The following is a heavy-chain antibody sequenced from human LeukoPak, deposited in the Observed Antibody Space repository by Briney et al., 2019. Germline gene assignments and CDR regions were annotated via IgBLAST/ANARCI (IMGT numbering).Heavy chain of an antibody. CDR2: IYHSGST. D-gene: IGHD5-24*01. CDR1: GGSISSGGYS. V-gene: IGHV4-30-2*01. Sequence: SETLSLTCAVSGGSISSGGYSWSWIRQPPGKGLEWIGYIYHSGSTYYNPSLKSRVTISVDRSKNQFSLKLSSVTAADTAVYYCARGGYNRKYFQHWGQGTLVTVSS. CDR3: ARGGYNRKYFQH. J-gene: IGHJ1*01.